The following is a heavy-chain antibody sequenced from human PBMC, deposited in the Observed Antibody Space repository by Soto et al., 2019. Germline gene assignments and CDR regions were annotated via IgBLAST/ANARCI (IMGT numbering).Heavy chain of an antibody. V-gene: IGHV1-69*02. CDR1: GGTFRNYP. CDR2: IFPLTDIP. Sequence: QVQLVQSGTEVKKPGSSVKVSCKASGGTFRNYPINWVRQAPGQGLEWMGSIFPLTDIPDYAQNFQARLXXSADKSTSTAYMELSSLTSDDTAMYFCARGPLVVLNYFESWGQGTXVT. J-gene: IGHJ4*02. CDR3: ARGPLVVLNYFES.